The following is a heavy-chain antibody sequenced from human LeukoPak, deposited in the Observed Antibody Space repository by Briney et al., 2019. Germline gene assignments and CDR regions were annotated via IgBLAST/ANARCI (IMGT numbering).Heavy chain of an antibody. CDR2: ISRSGNIR. CDR3: ARDHAPLGDSSGYALDS. V-gene: IGHV3-11*04. Sequence: GGSLRLSCAASGFTFSDYYMYWIRQAPGKGLEWGSYISRSGNIRYYADSVKGRFTISRDNAKNSLYLEMNSLRVEDTALYYCARDHAPLGDSSGYALDSWGQGTLVTVSS. CDR1: GFTFSDYY. D-gene: IGHD3-22*01. J-gene: IGHJ4*02.